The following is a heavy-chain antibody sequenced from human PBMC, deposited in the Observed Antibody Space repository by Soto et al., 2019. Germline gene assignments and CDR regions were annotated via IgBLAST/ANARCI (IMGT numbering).Heavy chain of an antibody. CDR3: ATHTVTTQRTFNWFDP. J-gene: IGHJ5*02. Sequence: SETLSLTCAVYGGSFSGYYWSWIRQPPGKGLEWIGEINHSGSTNYNPSLKSRVTISVDTSKNQFSLKLSSVTAADTAVYYCATHTVTTQRTFNWFDPWGQGTLVTVSS. CDR2: INHSGST. D-gene: IGHD4-17*01. V-gene: IGHV4-34*01. CDR1: GGSFSGYY.